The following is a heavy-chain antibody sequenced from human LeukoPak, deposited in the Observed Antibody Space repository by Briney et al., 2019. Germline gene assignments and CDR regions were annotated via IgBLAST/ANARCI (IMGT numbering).Heavy chain of an antibody. Sequence: SQTLSLTCTVSGGSISSGGYYWSWIRQHPGKGLEWIGYIYYSGSTYYNPSLKSRVTISADTSKNQFSLKLSSVTAADTAVYYCARVQMSIDAFDIWGQGTMVTVSS. D-gene: IGHD6-6*01. J-gene: IGHJ3*02. CDR1: GGSISSGGYY. CDR2: IYYSGST. V-gene: IGHV4-31*03. CDR3: ARVQMSIDAFDI.